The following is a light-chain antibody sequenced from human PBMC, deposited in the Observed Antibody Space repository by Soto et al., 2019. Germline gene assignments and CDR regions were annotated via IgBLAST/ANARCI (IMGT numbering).Light chain of an antibody. CDR1: SRDIGTSNL. CDR2: EVT. CDR3: YSFTGISTSLFV. J-gene: IGLJ1*01. V-gene: IGLV2-23*02. Sequence: QSALTQPASVSGSPGQSITISCTGSSRDIGTSNLFSWYQQYPGKAPKLIIYEVTKRPSGISYRFSGSKSGNTASLTISGLQPEDEATYSCYSFTGISTSLFVFGTGTKLTVL.